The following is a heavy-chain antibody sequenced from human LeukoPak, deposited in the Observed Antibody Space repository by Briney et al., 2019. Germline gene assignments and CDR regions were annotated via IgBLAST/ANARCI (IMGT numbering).Heavy chain of an antibody. CDR1: GFTFSSYA. D-gene: IGHD2-2*01. V-gene: IGHV3-30*04. CDR3: AKGFYCSSSTCLDY. J-gene: IGHJ4*02. CDR2: ISYDGSNK. Sequence: GGSLRLSSAASGFTFSSYAMHWVRQAPGKGLEWVAVISYDGSNKYYADSVKGRFTISRDNSKNTLYLQMNSLRAEDTAVYYCAKGFYCSSSTCLDYWGQGTLVTVSS.